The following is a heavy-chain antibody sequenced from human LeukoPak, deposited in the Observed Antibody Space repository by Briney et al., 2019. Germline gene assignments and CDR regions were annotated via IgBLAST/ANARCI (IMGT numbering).Heavy chain of an antibody. Sequence: GGSLRLSCAASGFTFSSYGMHWVRQAPGKGLEWVAVISYDGSNKYYADSVKGRFTISRDNSKNTLYLQMNSLRAEDTAVYYCAKAHIVVVVAAPFDYWGQGTLVTVSS. CDR1: GFTFSSYG. CDR3: AKAHIVVVVAAPFDY. V-gene: IGHV3-30*18. J-gene: IGHJ4*02. D-gene: IGHD2-15*01. CDR2: ISYDGSNK.